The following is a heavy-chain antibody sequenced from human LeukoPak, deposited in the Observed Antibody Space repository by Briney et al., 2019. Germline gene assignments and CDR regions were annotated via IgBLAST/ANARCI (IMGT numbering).Heavy chain of an antibody. CDR2: ISSSGSAI. D-gene: IGHD3-16*01. Sequence: GGSLRLSCAASGFTFSSYEMNWVRQAPGKGLEWVSYISSSGSAIYYADSVKGRFTISRDNAKNSLYLQMNGLRAEDTAVYYCATTYDYVWGTNYWGQGTLVTVSS. CDR1: GFTFSSYE. V-gene: IGHV3-48*03. CDR3: ATTYDYVWGTNY. J-gene: IGHJ4*02.